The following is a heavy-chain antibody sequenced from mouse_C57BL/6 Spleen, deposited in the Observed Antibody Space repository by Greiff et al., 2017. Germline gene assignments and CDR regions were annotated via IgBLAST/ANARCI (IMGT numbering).Heavy chain of an antibody. V-gene: IGHV5-12*01. D-gene: IGHD2-4*01. CDR1: GFTFSDYY. CDR2: ISNGGGST. J-gene: IGHJ3*01. Sequence: EVQGVESGGGLVQPGGSLKLSCAASGFTFSDYYMYWVRQTPEKRLEWVAYISNGGGSTYYPDTVKGRFTISRDNAKNTLYLQMSRLKSEDTAMXYCARPPYDYDDAAWFAYWGQGTLVTVSA. CDR3: ARPPYDYDDAAWFAY.